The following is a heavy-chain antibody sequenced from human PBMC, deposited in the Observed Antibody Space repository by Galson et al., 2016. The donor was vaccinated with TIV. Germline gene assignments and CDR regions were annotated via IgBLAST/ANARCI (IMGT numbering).Heavy chain of an antibody. J-gene: IGHJ6*02. V-gene: IGHV5-51*03. CDR3: ARLVNTGYHLHFMDV. CDR2: VHHGGADA. CDR1: GFPFTSHW. D-gene: IGHD3-22*01. Sequence: QSGAEVKKPGESLNLSCQGLGFPFTSHWIASVRQMPSQGRDWVWRVHHGGADAIYSASFKGQVIISADKSISTAYLQWRRLKASDTAMFYCARLVNTGYHLHFMDVWGQGTTVTVSS.